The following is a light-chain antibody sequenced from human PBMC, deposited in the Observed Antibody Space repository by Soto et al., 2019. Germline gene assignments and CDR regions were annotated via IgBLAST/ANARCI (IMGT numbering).Light chain of an antibody. CDR2: EVS. V-gene: IGLV2-14*01. J-gene: IGLJ1*01. CDR1: SSDVGGYNY. CDR3: SSYTSSSIDYV. Sequence: QSVLTQPASVSGSPGQSITISCTGTSSDVGGYNYVSWYQQHPGKAPKLMIYEVSNRPSGVSNRFSGSKSGNTASLTISGLPALDVAGYYLSSYTSSSIDYVFGTGTKLTVL.